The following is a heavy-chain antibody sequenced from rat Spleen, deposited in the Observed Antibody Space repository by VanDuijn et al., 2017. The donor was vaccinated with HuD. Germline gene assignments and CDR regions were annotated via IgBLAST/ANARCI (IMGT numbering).Heavy chain of an antibody. CDR1: GFTFSDYY. CDR2: ITNASGGT. D-gene: IGHD1-11*01. V-gene: IGHV5-22*01. CDR3: ARHYGGYSEYVMDA. J-gene: IGHJ4*01. Sequence: EVQLVESGGGLVQPGRSMKLSCAASGFTFSDYYMAWVRQAPKKGLEWVASITNASGGTHYPDSVKGRFTVSRDISKSTLYLHMNDLRSEDTATYYCARHYGGYSEYVMDAWGQGASVTVSS.